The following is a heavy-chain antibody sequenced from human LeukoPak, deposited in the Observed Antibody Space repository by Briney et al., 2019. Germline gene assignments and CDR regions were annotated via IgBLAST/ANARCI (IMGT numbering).Heavy chain of an antibody. CDR2: ITSKAYGGTT. D-gene: IGHD1-26*01. J-gene: IGHJ4*02. V-gene: IGHV3-49*04. Sequence: GGSLRLSCATSGFNFEDYAMNWVRQAPGKGLEWVGLITSKAYGGTTELAASVKGRFSISRDESKPIAYLQMNSLKIEDTGVYYCTREVERGGSYWGGDSWGLGTQVTVSS. CDR1: GFNFEDYA. CDR3: TREVERGGSYWGGDS.